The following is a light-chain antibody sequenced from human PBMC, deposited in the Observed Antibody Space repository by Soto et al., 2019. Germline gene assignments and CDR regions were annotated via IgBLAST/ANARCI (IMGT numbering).Light chain of an antibody. CDR1: QSVSGSY. Sequence: EIVMTQSPGTLSLSPGEAAPLSCRASQSVSGSYLAWYQQKPGQAPRLVIYDASTRATGIPDRFRVSVSGTDLTTNLSRLGPEDGEVYDGYQYDTSPWTFGQGTKVDIK. J-gene: IGKJ1*01. CDR2: DAS. CDR3: YQYDTSPWT. V-gene: IGKV3-20*01.